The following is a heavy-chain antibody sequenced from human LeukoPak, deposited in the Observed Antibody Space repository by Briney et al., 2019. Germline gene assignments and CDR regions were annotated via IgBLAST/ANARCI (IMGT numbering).Heavy chain of an antibody. J-gene: IGHJ4*02. D-gene: IGHD4-17*01. Sequence: GGSLRLSCAASGFTFGTYGMHWVRQAPGKGLEWVAFIRYGGSTKYYADSVEGRFTISRDNSKNTLYLQMNSLRAQDTAVYYCAKDDGDYCDYWGQGTLVTVSS. CDR1: GFTFGTYG. V-gene: IGHV3-30*02. CDR2: IRYGGSTK. CDR3: AKDDGDYCDY.